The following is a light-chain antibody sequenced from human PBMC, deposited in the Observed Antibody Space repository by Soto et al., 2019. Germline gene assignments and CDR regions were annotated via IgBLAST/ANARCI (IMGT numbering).Light chain of an antibody. CDR2: TNN. V-gene: IGLV1-44*01. CDR1: SSNIGTNS. J-gene: IGLJ1*01. Sequence: VLTQPPSASGTPGLGVTISCSGSSSNIGTNSVDWYQQVPGAAPDLLIHTNNQRPSGVTDRFSASKSGASASLAIRGLQSQDEDDYYYAAWDDRLKAYVFGNGTKSP. CDR3: AAWDDRLKAYV.